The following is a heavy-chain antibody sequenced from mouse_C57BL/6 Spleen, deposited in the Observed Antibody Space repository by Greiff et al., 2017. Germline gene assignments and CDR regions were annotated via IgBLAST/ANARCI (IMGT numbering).Heavy chain of an antibody. Sequence: QVHVKQSGAELAKPGASVKLSCKASGYTFTSYWMHWVKQRPGQGLEWIGYINPSSGYPKYNQKFKDKATLTADKSSSTAYMQLSILTYEDSAVYYCARSGTENYFDYWGQGTTLTVSS. J-gene: IGHJ2*01. CDR1: GYTFTSYW. D-gene: IGHD4-1*01. CDR3: ARSGTENYFDY. CDR2: INPSSGYP. V-gene: IGHV1-7*01.